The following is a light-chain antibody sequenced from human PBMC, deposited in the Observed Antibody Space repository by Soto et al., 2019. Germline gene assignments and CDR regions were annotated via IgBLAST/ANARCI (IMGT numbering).Light chain of an antibody. CDR3: QHFYNYPRT. J-gene: IGKJ2*01. CDR1: QDISSA. Sequence: AIQLTQSPSSLSASVGDRVSITCRASQDISSALAWVQQKPGKPPNLLIYDASSLKTGVPSRFSGSGSGTDFTLAISSLQPDDFATYYCQHFYNYPRTFGQGTRVDI. V-gene: IGKV1D-13*01. CDR2: DAS.